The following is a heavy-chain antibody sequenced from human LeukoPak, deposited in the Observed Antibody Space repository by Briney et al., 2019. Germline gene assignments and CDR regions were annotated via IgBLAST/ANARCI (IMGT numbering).Heavy chain of an antibody. Sequence: PGGSLRLSCAASVFTSNSYWMHWVRQAPGKGVVWVSRINSDGSGTSDADFVKGRFTISRDNSKNTPYLQMNSLRAEDTAMYYCARDRLTNDAFDIWGQGTMVTVSS. CDR3: ARDRLTNDAFDI. J-gene: IGHJ3*02. D-gene: IGHD2-8*01. CDR1: VFTSNSYW. V-gene: IGHV3-74*01. CDR2: INSDGSGT.